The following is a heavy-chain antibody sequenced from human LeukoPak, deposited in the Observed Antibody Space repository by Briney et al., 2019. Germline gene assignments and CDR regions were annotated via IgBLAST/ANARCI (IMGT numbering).Heavy chain of an antibody. J-gene: IGHJ4*02. Sequence: GGSLRLSCAASGFTFSSYWMRWVRQAPGKGLEWVANIKQDGSEKNYVDSVKGRFTISIGNAKNSLYLQMNSLRAEDTAVYYCASGLELDYWGQGTLVTVSS. CDR3: ASGLELDY. V-gene: IGHV3-7*03. CDR1: GFTFSSYW. CDR2: IKQDGSEK.